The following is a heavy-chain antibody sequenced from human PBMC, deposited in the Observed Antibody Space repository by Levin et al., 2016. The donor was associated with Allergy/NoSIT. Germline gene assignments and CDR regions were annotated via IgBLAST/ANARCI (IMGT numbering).Heavy chain of an antibody. V-gene: IGHV3-23*01. CDR1: GFTFSSCG. CDR3: AKDIYQHGGIDAFDI. Sequence: GESLKISCAASGFTFSSCGMSWVRQAPGKGLEWVSGISGRGKSTYYADSVKGRFTISRDNSKNTLYLQMNSLRAEDTALYYCAKDIYQHGGIDAFDIWGQGTMVTVSS. J-gene: IGHJ3*02. CDR2: ISGRGKST. D-gene: IGHD4-23*01.